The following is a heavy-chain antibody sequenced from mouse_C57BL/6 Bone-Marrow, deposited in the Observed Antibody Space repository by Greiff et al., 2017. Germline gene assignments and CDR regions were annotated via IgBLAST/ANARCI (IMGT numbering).Heavy chain of an antibody. D-gene: IGHD1-1*01. CDR3: TKGGNGYYLDY. Sequence: QVQLQQSGAELVRPGASVTLSCKASGYTFTDYEMHWVKQTPVHGLEWIGAIDPETGGTAYNQKFKGKAILTADKSSSTAYMELRSLTSEDSAVYYSTKGGNGYYLDYWGQGTTLTVSS. J-gene: IGHJ2*01. CDR1: GYTFTDYE. V-gene: IGHV1-15*01. CDR2: IDPETGGT.